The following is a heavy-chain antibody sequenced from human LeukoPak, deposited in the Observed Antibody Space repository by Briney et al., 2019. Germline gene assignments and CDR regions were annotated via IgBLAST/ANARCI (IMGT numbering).Heavy chain of an antibody. CDR2: IYPGDSDT. V-gene: IGHV5-51*01. CDR1: GYSFSSYW. J-gene: IGHJ5*02. CDR3: ARHRGYSYGLSGWFDP. Sequence: GESLKISCKGSGYSFSSYWIAWVRQMPGKGLEWMGIIYPGDSDTRYSPSFQGQVTISADKSTSTAYLQWSSLKASDTAMYYCARHRGYSYGLSGWFDPWGQGTLVTVSS. D-gene: IGHD5-18*01.